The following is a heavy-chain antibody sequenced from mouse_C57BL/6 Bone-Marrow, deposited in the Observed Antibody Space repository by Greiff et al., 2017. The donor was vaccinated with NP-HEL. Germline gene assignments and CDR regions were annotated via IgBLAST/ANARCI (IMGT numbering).Heavy chain of an antibody. V-gene: IGHV5-16*01. J-gene: IGHJ4*01. CDR1: GFTFSDYY. CDR3: AREWGVRRRTYAMDY. D-gene: IGHD2-14*01. CDR2: INYDGSST. Sequence: EVNVVESEGGLVQPGSSMKLSCTTSGFTFSDYYMAWVRQVPEKGLDWVANINYDGSSTYYLDSLKSRFIITRDNAKNILYLQKVSLKSEGTATYYCAREWGVRRRTYAMDYWGQGTSVTVSS.